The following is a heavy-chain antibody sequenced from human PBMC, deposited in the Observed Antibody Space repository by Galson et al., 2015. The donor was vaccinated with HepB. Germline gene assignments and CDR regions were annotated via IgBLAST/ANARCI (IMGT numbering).Heavy chain of an antibody. J-gene: IGHJ4*02. Sequence: SVKVSCKASGYTFTSYPMHWVRQAPGQRLEWMGWINGGNGNTMYSEKFQGRVTLTRDTSASTAYMELSSLRSEDTAVYYCARDRDSGWYGYFEYWGRGTLFTVSS. V-gene: IGHV1-3*01. D-gene: IGHD6-19*01. CDR3: ARDRDSGWYGYFEY. CDR1: GYTFTSYP. CDR2: INGGNGNT.